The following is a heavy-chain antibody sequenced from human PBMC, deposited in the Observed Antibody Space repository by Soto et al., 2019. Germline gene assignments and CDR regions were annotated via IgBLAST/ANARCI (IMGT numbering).Heavy chain of an antibody. Sequence: QLQLQESGPGLVKPSETLSLTCTVSGGSISSSSYYWGWIRQPPGKGLEWIGSIYYSGRTYYNPSLKSRVTISVDTSKNQFSLKLSSVTAADTAVYYCARSYYYDRLLGYWGQGTLVTVSS. CDR2: IYYSGRT. V-gene: IGHV4-39*01. J-gene: IGHJ4*02. D-gene: IGHD3-22*01. CDR1: GGSISSSSYY. CDR3: ARSYYYDRLLGY.